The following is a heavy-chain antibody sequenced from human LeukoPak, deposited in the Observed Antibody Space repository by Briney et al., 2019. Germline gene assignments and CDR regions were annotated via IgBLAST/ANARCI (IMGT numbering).Heavy chain of an antibody. J-gene: IGHJ4*02. V-gene: IGHV3-30*01. D-gene: IGHD3-22*01. CDR2: ISYGGSNK. CDR1: GFTFSSYA. Sequence: GRSLRLSCAASGFTFSSYAMHWVRQAPGKGLECVAVISYGGSNKYYADSVKGRFTISRDNSKNTLYLQMNSLRTEDTAVYYCARDWGSSGYYYFDYWGQGNLVTVSS. CDR3: ARDWGSSGYYYFDY.